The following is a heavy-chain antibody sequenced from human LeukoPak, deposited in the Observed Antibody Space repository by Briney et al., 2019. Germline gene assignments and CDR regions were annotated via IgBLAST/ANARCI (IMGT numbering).Heavy chain of an antibody. D-gene: IGHD5/OR15-5a*01. Sequence: SETLSLTCTVSGGSISSYYWSWIRQPPGKGLEWIGYIYYSGSTNYNPSLQSRVTISVDTSKNQFSLKLSSVTAADTAVYYCARDSDSVHSPFNYWGQGTLVNVSS. V-gene: IGHV4-59*01. CDR3: ARDSDSVHSPFNY. CDR1: GGSISSYY. J-gene: IGHJ4*02. CDR2: IYYSGST.